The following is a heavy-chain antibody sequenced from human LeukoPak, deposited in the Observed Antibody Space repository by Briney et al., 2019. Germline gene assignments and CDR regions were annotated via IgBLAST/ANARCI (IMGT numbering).Heavy chain of an antibody. CDR2: IYYSGTT. V-gene: IGHV4-39*02. CDR1: GGSIDSNSHH. CDR3: ARRGDILTDYAYDF. J-gene: IGHJ4*02. D-gene: IGHD3-9*01. Sequence: SETLSLTCSVSGGSIDSNSHHWAWIRQAPGKGLEWIGNIYYSGTTPYNPSLKSRVTISVDTSKNHFSLRLSSVTAADTAVSYCARRGDILTDYAYDFWGQGTLVTVSS.